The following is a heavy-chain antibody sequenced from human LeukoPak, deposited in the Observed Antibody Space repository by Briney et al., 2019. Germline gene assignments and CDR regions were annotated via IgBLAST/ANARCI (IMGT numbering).Heavy chain of an antibody. D-gene: IGHD3-22*01. CDR2: IYDSVTT. V-gene: IGHV4-59*01. CDR3: ARGYYDRSDSSNPFDS. CDR1: GGSISSYF. J-gene: IGHJ4*02. Sequence: SETLSLTCIISGGSISSYFWSWIRQPPGKGLEWIGYIYDSVTTNYNPSLKSRVTISVDTSKNQVSLKVTSVTAADTAVYYCARGYYDRSDSSNPFDSWGQGTLVTVSA.